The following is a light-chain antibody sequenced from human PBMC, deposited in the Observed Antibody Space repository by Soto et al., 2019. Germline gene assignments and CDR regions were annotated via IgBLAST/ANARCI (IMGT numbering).Light chain of an antibody. CDR2: EVT. Sequence: QSVLTQPASVSGSPGQSITISCPGTSSDVVGYKLVSWYQQHPGTAPKLIIYEVTKRPSGVSNRFSASKSGNTASLTISVPQAKDDADYYCCSYAPTKISYVLGRGTRATAL. J-gene: IGLJ1*01. CDR3: CSYAPTKISYV. V-gene: IGLV2-23*02. CDR1: SSDVVGYKL.